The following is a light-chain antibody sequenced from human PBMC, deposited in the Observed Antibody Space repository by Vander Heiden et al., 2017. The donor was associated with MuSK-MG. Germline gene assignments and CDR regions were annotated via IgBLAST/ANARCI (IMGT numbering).Light chain of an antibody. V-gene: IGLV3-21*04. CDR1: NIGSKS. Sequence: SYVLTQPPSVSVAPGKTARITCGGNNIGSKSVHWYQLKPGQAPVLVIYFDSDRHSGIPERFSGSNSGNMATLTISRVEAGDEADYYCQVWDSSSDHVVFGGGTKLTVL. J-gene: IGLJ2*01. CDR2: FDS. CDR3: QVWDSSSDHVV.